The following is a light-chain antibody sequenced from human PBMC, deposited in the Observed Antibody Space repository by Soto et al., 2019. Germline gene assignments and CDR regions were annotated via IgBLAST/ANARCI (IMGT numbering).Light chain of an antibody. J-gene: IGKJ1*01. CDR1: QSVSSSY. CDR3: QKNGSSRT. V-gene: IGKV3-20*01. CDR2: GAS. Sequence: EIVLTQSPGTLSLSPGERATLSCRASQSVSSSYLAWYQQNPGQAPRLLIYGASSRATVIPDRFSGSGSGTDVTLPISRLESEYSAAYYCQKNGSSRTFGQGTKVEIK.